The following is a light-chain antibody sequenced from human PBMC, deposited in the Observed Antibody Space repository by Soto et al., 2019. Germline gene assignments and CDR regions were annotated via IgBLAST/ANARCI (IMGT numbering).Light chain of an antibody. V-gene: IGKV3-15*01. CDR1: QSVSSN. J-gene: IGKJ4*01. CDR2: AAS. Sequence: EIVMTQSPASLSVSPGDRATLSCRASQSVSSNLAWYQQKPGQAPKLLIYAASTQATGIPARFSGSGSGTEFLLTISMLQAEVFAVYYCQQYNTWLTFGEGTKVEIK. CDR3: QQYNTWLT.